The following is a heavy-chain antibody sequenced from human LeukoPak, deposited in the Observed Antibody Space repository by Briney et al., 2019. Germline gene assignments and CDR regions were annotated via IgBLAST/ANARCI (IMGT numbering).Heavy chain of an antibody. Sequence: ASVTVSFTASGGTFSSYAISWVRQAPGQGLEWMGGIIPILGTPYYAQKFQGRVTITTDESTGTAHVDLSSLKSEGTAVYFCARAKYGDSRYWYFDLWGRGTLVTVSS. CDR2: IIPILGTP. D-gene: IGHD4-17*01. J-gene: IGHJ2*01. CDR1: GGTFSSYA. CDR3: ARAKYGDSRYWYFDL. V-gene: IGHV1-69*05.